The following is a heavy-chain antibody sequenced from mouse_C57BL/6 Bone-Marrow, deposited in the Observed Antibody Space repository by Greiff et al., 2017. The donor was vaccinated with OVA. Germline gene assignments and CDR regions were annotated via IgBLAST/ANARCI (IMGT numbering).Heavy chain of an antibody. CDR2: IRNKANGYTT. CDR1: GFTFTDYY. J-gene: IGHJ2*01. Sequence: EVKLMESGGGLVQPGGSLSLSCAASGFTFTDYYMSWVRQPPGKALEWLGFIRNKANGYTTEYSAPVKGRFTISRDKSQSILYLQMNAHGAEYRATYNCARFYGNYLFDYWGQGTTLTVSS. D-gene: IGHD2-1*01. CDR3: ARFYGNYLFDY. V-gene: IGHV7-3*01.